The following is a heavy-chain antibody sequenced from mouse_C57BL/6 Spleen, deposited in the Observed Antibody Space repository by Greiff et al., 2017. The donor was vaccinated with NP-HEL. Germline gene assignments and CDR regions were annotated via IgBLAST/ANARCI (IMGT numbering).Heavy chain of an antibody. D-gene: IGHD4-1*01. J-gene: IGHJ1*03. CDR1: GFTFSDYG. V-gene: IGHV5-17*01. Sequence: EVKLMESGGGLVKPGGSLKLSCAASGFTFSDYGMHWVRQAPEKGLEWVAYISSGSSTIYYADKVKGRFTISRDNAKNTLFLQMTSLRSEDTAMYYCARPTGTRYFDVWGTGTTVTVSS. CDR2: ISSGSSTI. CDR3: ARPTGTRYFDV.